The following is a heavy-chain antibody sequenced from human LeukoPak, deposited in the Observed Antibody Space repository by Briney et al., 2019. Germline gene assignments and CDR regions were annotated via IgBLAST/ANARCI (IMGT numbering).Heavy chain of an antibody. CDR1: GFTFSSYG. V-gene: IGHV3-9*01. Sequence: PGGSLRLSCAASGFTFSSYGMSWVRQAPGKGLEWVSGISWNSGSIGYADSVKGRFTISRDNAKNSLYLQMNSLRAEDTALYYCAKGYPPRGYYGSGSYQYNWFDPWGQGTLVTVSS. J-gene: IGHJ5*02. CDR2: ISWNSGSI. D-gene: IGHD3-10*01. CDR3: AKGYPPRGYYGSGSYQYNWFDP.